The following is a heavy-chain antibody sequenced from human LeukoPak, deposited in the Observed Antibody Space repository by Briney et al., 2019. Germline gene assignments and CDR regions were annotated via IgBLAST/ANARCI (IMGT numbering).Heavy chain of an antibody. CDR3: ARDFSLVRGTHYYVMDV. D-gene: IGHD3-10*01. V-gene: IGHV4-61*01. CDR1: GGSVSSDSYY. Sequence: WETLCLTCTVSGGSVSSDSYYWSWIRQPPEKGLEWIGYIYDSGSTYYNPSLKSRVTISVDTSKNQFSLRLSSVTAADTAVYYCARDFSLVRGTHYYVMDVWGQGTTDTVSS. CDR2: IYDSGST. J-gene: IGHJ6*02.